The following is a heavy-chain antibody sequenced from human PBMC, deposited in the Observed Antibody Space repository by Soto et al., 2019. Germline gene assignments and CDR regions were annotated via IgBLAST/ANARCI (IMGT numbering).Heavy chain of an antibody. CDR1: GFTFGNNA. CDR2: IWFDGNNK. J-gene: IGHJ6*02. D-gene: IGHD6-13*01. Sequence: QVQLVESGGNMVQPGRSLRLSCAASGFTFGNNAMHWVRHAAGKGLGWVAQIWFDGNNKYYTDSVKGRFTISRDNLKNTVYLQMDSLRADDTAVYYCARDGQQLAPYATDVWGQGTTVIVCS. V-gene: IGHV3-33*01. CDR3: ARDGQQLAPYATDV.